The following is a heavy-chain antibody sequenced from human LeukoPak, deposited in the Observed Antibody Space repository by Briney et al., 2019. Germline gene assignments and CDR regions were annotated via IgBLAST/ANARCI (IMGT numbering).Heavy chain of an antibody. Sequence: PGGSLRLSCAASGFTFSSYGMHWVRQAPGKGLEWVAVISYDGSNKYYADSVKGRFTISRDNSKNTLYLQMNSLRAEDTAVYYCAIYYYDRALEYWGQGTLVTVSS. V-gene: IGHV3-30*03. CDR3: AIYYYDRALEY. D-gene: IGHD3-22*01. CDR1: GFTFSSYG. CDR2: ISYDGSNK. J-gene: IGHJ4*02.